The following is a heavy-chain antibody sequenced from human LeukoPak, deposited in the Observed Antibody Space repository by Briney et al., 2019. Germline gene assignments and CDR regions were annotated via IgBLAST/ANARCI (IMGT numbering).Heavy chain of an antibody. V-gene: IGHV4-34*01. J-gene: IGHJ4*02. CDR3: ARHSQYYYGSGSSYYFDY. D-gene: IGHD3-10*01. Sequence: SETLSLTCAVYGGSFSGYYWSWIRQPPGKGLEWIGEINHSGSTNYNPSLESRVTISVDTSKNQFSLKLSSVTAADTAVYYCARHSQYYYGSGSSYYFDYWGQGTLVAVSS. CDR2: INHSGST. CDR1: GGSFSGYY.